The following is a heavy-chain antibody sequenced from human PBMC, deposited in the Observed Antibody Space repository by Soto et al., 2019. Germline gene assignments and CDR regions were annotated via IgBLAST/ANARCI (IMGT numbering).Heavy chain of an antibody. J-gene: IGHJ1*01. CDR3: ARAPALHCSTGSCYLRSGYFDQ. V-gene: IGHV3-30-3*01. Sequence: QVRLVESGGGVVQPVRSLRLSCAASGFTFSKYALHWVRQAPGRGPEWLAVLTYDGSNKYYADSVLGRLTVSRDNSQNTLFLHLNSLRPEDTAVYYCARAPALHCSTGSCYLRSGYFDQWGQGTLVTVSP. CDR2: LTYDGSNK. CDR1: GFTFSKYA. D-gene: IGHD2-2*01.